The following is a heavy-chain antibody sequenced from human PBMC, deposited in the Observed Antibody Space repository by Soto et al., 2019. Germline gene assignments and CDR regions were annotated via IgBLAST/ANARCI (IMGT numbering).Heavy chain of an antibody. CDR1: GFTFSDYA. J-gene: IGHJ4*02. D-gene: IGHD6-19*01. V-gene: IGHV3-30*18. Sequence: VQLVESGGGVVQPGRSLRLSCAASGFTFSDYAMHWVRQAPGKGLEWVAVVSHDGRDTHYADSVKGRFTISRDSSKNTVSLEMTSLRAEDTAVYYCAKWGRQWLVTSDFNYWGQGALVTVSS. CDR3: AKWGRQWLVTSDFNY. CDR2: VSHDGRDT.